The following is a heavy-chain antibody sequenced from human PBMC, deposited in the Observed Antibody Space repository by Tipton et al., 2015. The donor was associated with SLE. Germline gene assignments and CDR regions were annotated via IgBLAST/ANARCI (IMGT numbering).Heavy chain of an antibody. CDR1: GVSLSSHY. D-gene: IGHD3-22*01. J-gene: IGHJ6*02. V-gene: IGHV4-59*11. CDR2: VYDSGST. CDR3: ARDVYYYDSSNYYSPSYYYGLDV. Sequence: LRLSCTVSGVSLSSHYWSWIRHSPGKGLEWIGYVYDSGSTTYNPSLRSRVAISVDTSKNQFSLELFFVTAADTAIYYCARDVYYYDSSNYYSPSYYYGLDVWGPGTTVTVSS.